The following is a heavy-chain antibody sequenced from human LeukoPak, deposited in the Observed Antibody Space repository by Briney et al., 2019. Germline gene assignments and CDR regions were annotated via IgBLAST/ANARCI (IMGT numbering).Heavy chain of an antibody. CDR2: INAGNGNT. J-gene: IGHJ4*02. D-gene: IGHD6-19*01. V-gene: IGHV1-3*01. CDR1: GYTFTSYA. CDR3: ARGSSGYPYYFDY. Sequence: ASVKVSCKASGYTFTSYAMHWVRQAPGQRLEWMGWINAGNGNTKYSQKFQGRVTITRDTSASTAYMELSSLRSEDTAVCYCARGSSGYPYYFDYWGQGTLVTVSS.